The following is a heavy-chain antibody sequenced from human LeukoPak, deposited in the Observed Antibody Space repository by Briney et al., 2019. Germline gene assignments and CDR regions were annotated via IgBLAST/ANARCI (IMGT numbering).Heavy chain of an antibody. CDR3: ASLIGYNNAY. J-gene: IGHJ4*02. CDR1: GFTFSSYA. Sequence: GGSLRLSCAASGFTFSSYAMSWVRQAPGKGLDWVSSIWGSGGRTYYADSVKGRFTISRDDSKNTLYLQMNSLRAEDTAVYYCASLIGYNNAYWGQGTLVSVSS. V-gene: IGHV3-23*01. D-gene: IGHD1-14*01. CDR2: IWGSGGRT.